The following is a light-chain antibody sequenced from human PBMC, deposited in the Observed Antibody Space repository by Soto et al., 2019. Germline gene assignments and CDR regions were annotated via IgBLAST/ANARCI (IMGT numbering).Light chain of an antibody. CDR1: QSISNW. J-gene: IGKJ5*01. CDR2: KAS. Sequence: DIQMTQSPSTLSASVGDRVTITCRASQSISNWLACYQQKPGKAPKLLIYKASSLESGVPSRFSGSGSGTEFTLTISSLQPDDFATYYCQHYSSYSITFGQGTRLEIK. V-gene: IGKV1-5*03. CDR3: QHYSSYSIT.